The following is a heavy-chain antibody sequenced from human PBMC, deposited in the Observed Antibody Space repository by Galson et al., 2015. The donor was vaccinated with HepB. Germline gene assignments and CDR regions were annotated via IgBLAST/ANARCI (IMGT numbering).Heavy chain of an antibody. CDR1: GYTFSHNA. J-gene: IGHJ5*02. V-gene: IGHV1-3*01. D-gene: IGHD1-1*01. CDR2: NAANGLT. CDR3: ARALLEGEASFDP. Sequence: QSGAEVKKLGESLRISCKASGYTFSHNAIHWLRQAPGQGLEWMGWNAANGLTKYSQKFEGRVTFTRDASANTAYMEVNGLTSEDTAMYYCARALLEGEASFDPWGQGTL.